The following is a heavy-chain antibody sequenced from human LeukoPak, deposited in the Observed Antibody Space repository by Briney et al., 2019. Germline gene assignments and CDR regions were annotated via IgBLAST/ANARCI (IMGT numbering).Heavy chain of an antibody. D-gene: IGHD3-10*01. V-gene: IGHV5-51*01. Sequence: GESLKISCKGSGYSFTNYWIGWVRQMPGKGLEWMGIIYPGDSDTRYSPSFQGQVTISADKSISTAYLQWSSLKASDTAMYYCATKSMVREWGYYMDVWGKGTTVTISS. CDR2: IYPGDSDT. J-gene: IGHJ6*03. CDR3: ATKSMVREWGYYMDV. CDR1: GYSFTNYW.